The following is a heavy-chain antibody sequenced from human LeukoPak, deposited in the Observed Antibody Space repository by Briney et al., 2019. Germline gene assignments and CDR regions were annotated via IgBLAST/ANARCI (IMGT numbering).Heavy chain of an antibody. CDR1: GGSISSGGYY. CDR2: IYYSGST. V-gene: IGHV4-31*03. Sequence: SQTLSLTCTVSGGSISSGGYYWSWIRQHPGKGLEWIGYIYYSGSTYYNPSLKSRVTISVGTSKNQFSLKLSSVTAADTAVYYCARDSPSYGMDVWGQGTTVTVSS. CDR3: ARDSPSYGMDV. J-gene: IGHJ6*02.